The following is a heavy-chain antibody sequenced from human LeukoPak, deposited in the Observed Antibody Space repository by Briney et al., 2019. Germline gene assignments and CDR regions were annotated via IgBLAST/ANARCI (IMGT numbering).Heavy chain of an antibody. Sequence: ASVKVSCKASGYTFTVYSINWLRQAPGQGLEWMGWITTSTGKPTYAQGFTGRFVFSLDTSVSTTYLHINSLKAEDTAVYYCARDLNYYDSSGYYYFFDYWGQGTLVTVSS. J-gene: IGHJ4*02. CDR2: ITTSTGKP. CDR1: GYTFTVYS. CDR3: ARDLNYYDSSGYYYFFDY. D-gene: IGHD3-22*01. V-gene: IGHV7-4-1*02.